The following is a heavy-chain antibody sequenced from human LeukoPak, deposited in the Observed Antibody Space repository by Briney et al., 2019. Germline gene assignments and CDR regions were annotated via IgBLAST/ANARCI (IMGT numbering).Heavy chain of an antibody. Sequence: SETLSLTCTVSGGYLSSNYWGWIRRPPGKGLEWVGYIHHTRGATYSPSLRSRLSLSIDTSRNQFSLRLNSVTPADTAVYFCARVRDRYGETDYWGQGALVTVSS. CDR2: IHHTRGA. V-gene: IGHV4-59*01. CDR3: ARVRDRYGETDY. J-gene: IGHJ4*02. D-gene: IGHD3-10*01. CDR1: GGYLSSNY.